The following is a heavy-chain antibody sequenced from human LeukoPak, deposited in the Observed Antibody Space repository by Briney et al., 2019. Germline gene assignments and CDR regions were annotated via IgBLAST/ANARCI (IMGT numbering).Heavy chain of an antibody. CDR3: ARDLRFGELCLFDY. V-gene: IGHV1-18*01. D-gene: IGHD3-10*01. J-gene: IGHJ4*02. CDR1: GHTFTSYG. Sequence: ASVKVSCKASGHTFTSYGISWVRQAPGQGLEWMGWISAYNGNTNYAQKLQGRVTMTTDTSTSTAYMELRSLRSDDTAVYYCARDLRFGELCLFDYWGQGTLVTVSS. CDR2: ISAYNGNT.